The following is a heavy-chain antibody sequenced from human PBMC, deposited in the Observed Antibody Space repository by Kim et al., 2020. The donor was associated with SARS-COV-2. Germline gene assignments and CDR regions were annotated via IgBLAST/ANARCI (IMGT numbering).Heavy chain of an antibody. J-gene: IGHJ4*02. CDR1: GFTFSSSW. CDR2: MSGDGSDI. Sequence: GGSLRLSCAASGFTFSSSWLHWVRQAPGEGLMWVSRMSGDGSDINYADSVKGRFTVSGDNARNTLYLQMNSLRVEDTALYYCATAGNFRFDNWGQGTLVSVSA. CDR3: ATAGNFRFDN. V-gene: IGHV3-74*01. D-gene: IGHD3-10*01.